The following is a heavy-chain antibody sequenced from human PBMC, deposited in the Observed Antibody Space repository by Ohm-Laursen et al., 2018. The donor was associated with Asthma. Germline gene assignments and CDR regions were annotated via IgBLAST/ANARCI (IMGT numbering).Heavy chain of an antibody. V-gene: IGHV4-39*01. CDR2: ISYSGTP. J-gene: IGHJ4*02. Sequence: TLSLTCTVSGDPISDTYTWGWVRQPPGKGLEYIGTISYSGTPYDNPSLRSRVTISVNTSKNQFSLKVSSVTAADTAVYYCARQWQADWGQGTLVTVSS. D-gene: IGHD5-12*01. CDR3: ARQWQAD. CDR1: GDPISDTYT.